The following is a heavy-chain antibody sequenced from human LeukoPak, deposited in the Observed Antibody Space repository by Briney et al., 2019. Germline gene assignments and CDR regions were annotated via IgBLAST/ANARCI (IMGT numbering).Heavy chain of an antibody. J-gene: IGHJ4*02. V-gene: IGHV1-69*13. Sequence: SVKVSCKASGGTFSSYAISWVRQAPGQGLEWMGGIIPIFGTANYAQKFQGRVTITADESTSTAYMELSSLRSEDTAVYYCARGGSGSYIEFDYWGQGTLVTVSS. CDR1: GGTFSSYA. D-gene: IGHD1-26*01. CDR3: ARGGSGSYIEFDY. CDR2: IIPIFGTA.